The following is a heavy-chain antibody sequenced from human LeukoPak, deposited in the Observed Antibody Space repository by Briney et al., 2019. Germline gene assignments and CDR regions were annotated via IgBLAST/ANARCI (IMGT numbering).Heavy chain of an antibody. Sequence: SETLSHTCTVSGGSISNYYWNWIRQPPGKGLEWIGYIYYTGSTNYNPFLKSRVTMSVDTSKNHFSLNLKSVTPEDTAVYYCARNLIPEQLVLMFWGQGALVTVSS. J-gene: IGHJ4*02. D-gene: IGHD6-13*01. CDR3: ARNLIPEQLVLMF. CDR1: GGSISNYY. V-gene: IGHV4-59*01. CDR2: IYYTGST.